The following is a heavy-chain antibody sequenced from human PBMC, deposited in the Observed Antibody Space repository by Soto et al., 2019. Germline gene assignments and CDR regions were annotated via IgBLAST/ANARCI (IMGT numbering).Heavy chain of an antibody. Sequence: ASVKVSCKASGYTFTGYYMHWVRQAPGQGLEWMGWTNPNSGGTNYAQKFQGRVTMTRDTSISTAYMELSRLRSDDTAVYYCARVDTSFYDILTGYYYYFDYWGQGTLVTVSS. J-gene: IGHJ4*02. CDR2: TNPNSGGT. CDR3: ARVDTSFYDILTGYYYYFDY. D-gene: IGHD3-9*01. CDR1: GYTFTGYY. V-gene: IGHV1-2*02.